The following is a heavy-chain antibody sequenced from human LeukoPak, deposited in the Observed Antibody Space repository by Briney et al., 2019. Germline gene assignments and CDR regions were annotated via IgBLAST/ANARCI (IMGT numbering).Heavy chain of an antibody. CDR3: AKDSLGYCSSTSCLVPFDY. V-gene: IGHV3-30*18. CDR2: ISYDGSNK. J-gene: IGHJ4*02. D-gene: IGHD2-2*01. CDR1: GFTFSSYG. Sequence: PGRSLRLSCAASGFTFSSYGMHWVRQAPGKGLEWVAVISYDGSNKYYADSVKGQFTISRDNSKNTLYLQLNSLRVEDTAVYYCAKDSLGYCSSTSCLVPFDYWGQGTLVTVSS.